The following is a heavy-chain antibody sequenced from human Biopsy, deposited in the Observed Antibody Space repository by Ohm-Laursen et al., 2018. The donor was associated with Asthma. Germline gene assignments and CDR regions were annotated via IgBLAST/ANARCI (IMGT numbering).Heavy chain of an antibody. V-gene: IGHV3-20*01. J-gene: IGHJ4*02. Sequence: SLRLSCAASGFTFDDYGMSWVRQASGKGLDWVSGINWIGGSTGYADSVKGRFTISRDNAKNSLYLQMNSLRAEDTALYHCGRDMGGFGSGWFPVEFWGQGTLVTVSS. CDR1: GFTFDDYG. CDR2: INWIGGST. CDR3: GRDMGGFGSGWFPVEF. D-gene: IGHD6-19*01.